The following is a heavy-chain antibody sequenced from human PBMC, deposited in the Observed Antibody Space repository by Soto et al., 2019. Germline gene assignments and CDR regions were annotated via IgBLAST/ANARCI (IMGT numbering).Heavy chain of an antibody. Sequence: GSLRLSCAASGXTISNYCMTWVRQAPGKGLELVGLIKSRGGGGTTNYAAPVEGRFTISRDDSENKVYLQMNSLKAEDTAVYYCTKVYKVEHTTFDYWGQCTPVTVSS. D-gene: IGHD1-1*01. CDR2: IKSRGGGGTT. CDR1: GXTISNYC. CDR3: TKVYKVEHTTFDY. V-gene: IGHV3-15*05. J-gene: IGHJ4*02.